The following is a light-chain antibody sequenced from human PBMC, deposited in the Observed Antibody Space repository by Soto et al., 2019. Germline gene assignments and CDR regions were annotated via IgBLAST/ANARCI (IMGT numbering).Light chain of an antibody. J-gene: IGLJ1*01. V-gene: IGLV1-44*01. Sequence: QSLLTQPPSASGAPGQMVTISCSGSGSNIGSNPVTWYQQLPRTAPKLLIYNTNQRPSGVPERFSASRSGTSASLAISGLQSEDEADYFCASWEDSLNVYVLGTGNKVTV. CDR2: NTN. CDR3: ASWEDSLNVYV. CDR1: GSNIGSNP.